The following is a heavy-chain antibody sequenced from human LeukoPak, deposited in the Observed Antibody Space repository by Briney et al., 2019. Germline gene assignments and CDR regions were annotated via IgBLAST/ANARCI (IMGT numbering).Heavy chain of an antibody. CDR2: IYYSGST. J-gene: IGHJ4*02. CDR1: GGSISSSSYS. Sequence: PSETLSLTCTVSGGSISSSSYSWGWIRQPPGKGLEWIGSIYYSGSTYYNPSLKSRVTISVDTSKNQFSLKLSSVTAADTAVYYCARASELNCNYGRNYFDYWGQGTLVTVSS. D-gene: IGHD1-7*01. V-gene: IGHV4-39*07. CDR3: ARASELNCNYGRNYFDY.